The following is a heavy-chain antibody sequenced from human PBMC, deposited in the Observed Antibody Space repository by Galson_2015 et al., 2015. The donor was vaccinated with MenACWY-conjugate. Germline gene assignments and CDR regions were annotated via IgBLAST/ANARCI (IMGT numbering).Heavy chain of an antibody. CDR1: GFRFSSYA. Sequence: SMRISCAASGFRFSSYAMHWVRQAPGRRLERVAVIAYDGAYQYYADSVEGRLIDSRDNSKHTLYLHMNGLRDEDTAVYYCARGGILTMEYLAYFDHWGQGTLVSVSS. D-gene: IGHD3-10*01. V-gene: IGHV3-30*04. J-gene: IGHJ4*02. CDR3: ARGGILTMEYLAYFDH. CDR2: IAYDGAYQ.